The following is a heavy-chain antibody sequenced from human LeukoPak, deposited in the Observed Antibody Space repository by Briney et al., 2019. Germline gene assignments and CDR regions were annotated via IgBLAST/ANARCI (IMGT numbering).Heavy chain of an antibody. CDR1: GFTFSSYG. CDR3: AKDGQLGGSSWFTLYFDF. Sequence: GGSLRLSCAASGFTFSSYGMHWVRQAPGKGLEWVAFIRYDGSNKYYADSVKGRFTISRDNSKNTLYLQMNSLRAEDTAVYYCAKDGQLGGSSWFTLYFDFWGQGTLVTVSS. V-gene: IGHV3-30*02. D-gene: IGHD6-13*01. CDR2: IRYDGSNK. J-gene: IGHJ4*02.